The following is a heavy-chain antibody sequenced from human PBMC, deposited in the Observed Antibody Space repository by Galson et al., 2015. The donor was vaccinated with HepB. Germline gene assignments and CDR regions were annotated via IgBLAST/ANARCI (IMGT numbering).Heavy chain of an antibody. CDR1: GFTFSSYA. Sequence: SLRLSCAASGFTFSSYAMSWVRQAPGKGLEWVSAISGSGGSTYYADSVKGRFTISRDNPKNTLYLQMNSLRAEDTAVYYCARDAHPRYSSSWGVYGGGFDYWGQGTLVTVSS. CDR3: ARDAHPRYSSSWGVYGGGFDY. J-gene: IGHJ4*02. D-gene: IGHD6-13*01. V-gene: IGHV3-23*01. CDR2: ISGSGGST.